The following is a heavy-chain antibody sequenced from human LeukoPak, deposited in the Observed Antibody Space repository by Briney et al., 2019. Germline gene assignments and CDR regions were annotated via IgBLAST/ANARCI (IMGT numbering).Heavy chain of an antibody. V-gene: IGHV5-10-1*01. D-gene: IGHD3-3*01. Sequence: GESPKISCKGSGYSFTSYWISRVRQMPGKGLEWMVRIDPSDSYTNYSPSFQGHVTISADKSISTAYLQCSNPKTSDTASFYLWRPGNSDDFGSGYQRGGWFDPWGQGTLVTVSS. CDR1: GYSFTSYW. J-gene: IGHJ5*02. CDR3: WRPGNSDDFGSGYQRGGWFDP. CDR2: IDPSDSYT.